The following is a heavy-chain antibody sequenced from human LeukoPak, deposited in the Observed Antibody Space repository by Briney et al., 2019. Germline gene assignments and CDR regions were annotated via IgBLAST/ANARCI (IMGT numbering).Heavy chain of an antibody. V-gene: IGHV4-34*01. Sequence: KPSETLSLTCGVYSGSLSDKYWSWIRQPPGKGLEWIGEINPSGRTNYNPPLKSRATMSIDTSKNQFSLKLSSVTAADTAVYYCARLSGYHFDYWGQGALVTVSS. CDR1: SGSLSDKY. J-gene: IGHJ4*02. CDR2: INPSGRT. D-gene: IGHD5-12*01. CDR3: ARLSGYHFDY.